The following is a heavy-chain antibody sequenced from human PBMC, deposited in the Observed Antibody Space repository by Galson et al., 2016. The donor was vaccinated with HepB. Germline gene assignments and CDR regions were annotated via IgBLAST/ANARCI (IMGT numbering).Heavy chain of an antibody. CDR3: AKDRNYIITYYFGMDV. Sequence: SVKVSCKASGGTFSNYIITWVRQAPAQGPEWMGGIVPVFGTTNYAQKFQDRVTITADQSTNIAYMELSSLSSEDTDVYYCAKDRNYIITYYFGMDVWGQGTTVTVSS. V-gene: IGHV1-69*13. D-gene: IGHD3-10*01. CDR1: GGTFSNYI. CDR2: IVPVFGTT. J-gene: IGHJ6*02.